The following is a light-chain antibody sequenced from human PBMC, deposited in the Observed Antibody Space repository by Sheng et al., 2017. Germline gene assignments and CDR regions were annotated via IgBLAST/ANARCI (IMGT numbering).Light chain of an antibody. CDR2: GAS. Sequence: AIRMTQSPSSFSASIGDRVTITCRASQGLNSYLAWYQQKPGKAPKLLIYGASTLQSGVPSRFSGSASGTDFSLTISCLQSEDFATYYCQQYYSYPFTFGPGTKVDIK. J-gene: IGKJ3*01. CDR1: QGLNSY. CDR3: QQYYSYPFT. V-gene: IGKV1-8*01.